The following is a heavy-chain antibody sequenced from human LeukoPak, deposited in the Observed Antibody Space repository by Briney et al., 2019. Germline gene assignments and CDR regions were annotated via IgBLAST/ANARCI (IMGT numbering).Heavy chain of an antibody. Sequence: SETLSLTCTVSGDSISSGDYYWSWIRQPAGKGLEWIGRISSSGSTNYNPSLKSRVTISVDTSKNQFSLKLSSMTAADTAVYFCARGPYSYDSSGAFDIWGQGTMVTVSS. D-gene: IGHD3-22*01. CDR2: ISSSGST. V-gene: IGHV4-61*02. J-gene: IGHJ3*02. CDR3: ARGPYSYDSSGAFDI. CDR1: GDSISSGDYY.